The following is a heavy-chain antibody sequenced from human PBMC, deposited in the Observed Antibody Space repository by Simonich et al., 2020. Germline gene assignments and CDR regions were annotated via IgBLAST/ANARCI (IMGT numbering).Heavy chain of an antibody. CDR2: NNPNRGGK. D-gene: IGHD7-27*01. V-gene: IGHV1-2*02. J-gene: IGHJ3*02. CDR3: ARGRLTGDKGAFDI. CDR1: GYTFTGYY. Sequence: QVQLVQSGAEVKKPGASVKVSCKASGYTFTGYYMDWVRQAPGQGLEWMGWNNPNRGGKNYAQKFQGRVTMTRDTSISTAYMELSRLRSDDTAVYYCARGRLTGDKGAFDIWGQGTMVTVSS.